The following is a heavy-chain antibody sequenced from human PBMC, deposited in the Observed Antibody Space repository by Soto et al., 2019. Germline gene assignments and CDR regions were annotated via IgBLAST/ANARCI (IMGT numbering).Heavy chain of an antibody. Sequence: VKVSCKASGGTFSSYAISWVRQAPGQGLEWMGGIIPIFSTANYAQKFQGRVTIIADESTSTAYMELSSLRSEDTAVYYCADGAAAAGRGGDYYYYYGMDVWGQGTTVTVSS. CDR3: ADGAAAAGRGGDYYYYYGMDV. J-gene: IGHJ6*02. D-gene: IGHD6-13*01. CDR1: GGTFSSYA. CDR2: IIPIFSTA. V-gene: IGHV1-69*01.